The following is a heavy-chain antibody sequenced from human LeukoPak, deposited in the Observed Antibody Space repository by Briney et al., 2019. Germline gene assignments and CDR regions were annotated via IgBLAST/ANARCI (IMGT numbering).Heavy chain of an antibody. D-gene: IGHD5-24*01. CDR3: ASLPQLSRDGYIADSFDI. Sequence: SETLSLTCTVSGGSISSYYWSWIRQPAGKGLEWIGRIYTSGSTNYNPSLKSRVTMSVDTSKNQFSLKLSSVTAADTAVYYCASLPQLSRDGYIADSFDIWGQGTMVTVSS. CDR2: IYTSGST. CDR1: GGSISSYY. V-gene: IGHV4-4*07. J-gene: IGHJ3*02.